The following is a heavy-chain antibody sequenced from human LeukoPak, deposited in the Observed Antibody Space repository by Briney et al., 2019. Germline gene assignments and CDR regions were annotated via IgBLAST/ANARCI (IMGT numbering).Heavy chain of an antibody. CDR3: ARDPLRYSGSYYGI. CDR1: GGSISSYY. Sequence: SETLSLTCTVSGGSISSYYWSWIRQPPGKGLEWIGYIYYSGSTNYNPSLKSRVTISVDTSKNQFSLKLSSVTAADTAVYYCARDPLRYSGSYYGIWGQGTLVTVSS. V-gene: IGHV4-59*01. D-gene: IGHD1-26*01. J-gene: IGHJ4*02. CDR2: IYYSGST.